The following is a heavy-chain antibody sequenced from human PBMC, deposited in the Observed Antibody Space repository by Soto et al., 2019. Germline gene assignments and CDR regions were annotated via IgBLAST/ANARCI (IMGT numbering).Heavy chain of an antibody. J-gene: IGHJ6*02. Sequence: GGSLRLSCAASGFTFSNAWMNWVRQAPGKGLEWVGRIKSKTDGGTTDYAAPVKGRFTISRDDSKNTLYLQMNSLKTEDTAVYYCTTEKWYYGSGSLLSGYYYYGMDVWGQGTTVTVSS. V-gene: IGHV3-15*07. CDR3: TTEKWYYGSGSLLSGYYYYGMDV. CDR1: GFTFSNAW. CDR2: IKSKTDGGTT. D-gene: IGHD3-10*01.